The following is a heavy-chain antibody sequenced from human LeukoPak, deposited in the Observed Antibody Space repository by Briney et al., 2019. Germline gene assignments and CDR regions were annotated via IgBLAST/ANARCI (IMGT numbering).Heavy chain of an antibody. V-gene: IGHV6-1*01. D-gene: IGHD2-2*01. CDR3: ARRLTQYDCFDP. Sequence: SQTLSLTCAISGDSVSSNSVTWNWIRQSPSRGLEWLGRTYYRSTWYNDYAVSVRGRITVNPDTSKNQFSLHLNSVTPEGTAVYYCARRLTQYDCFDPWGQGILVTVSS. J-gene: IGHJ5*02. CDR1: GDSVSSNSVT. CDR2: TYYRSTWYN.